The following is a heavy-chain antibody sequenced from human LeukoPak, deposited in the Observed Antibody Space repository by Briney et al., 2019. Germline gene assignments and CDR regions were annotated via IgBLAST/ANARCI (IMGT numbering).Heavy chain of an antibody. CDR1: GYRFTIYC. CDR2: IYPGDSDT. D-gene: IGHD2-15*01. Sequence: GVSLQISCQGSGYRFTIYCIGWVPQLPGKGREWMGHIYPGDSDTKNSPSFQGQVTISADKSISTAYLQWSSLKASDTAMYYFARPLAPHIAASGAFDIWGQGTMVTVSS. V-gene: IGHV5-51*01. CDR3: ARPLAPHIAASGAFDI. J-gene: IGHJ3*02.